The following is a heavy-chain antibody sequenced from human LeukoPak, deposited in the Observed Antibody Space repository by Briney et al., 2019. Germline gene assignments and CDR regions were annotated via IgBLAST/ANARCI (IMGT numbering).Heavy chain of an antibody. D-gene: IGHD3-22*01. J-gene: IGHJ4*02. CDR1: GGSISSYY. V-gene: IGHV4-4*07. Sequence: SETLSLTCTISGGSISSYYWTWIRQPAGKGLEWIGRIHTSGSTNYNPSLKSRVTMSGDTSKNQFSLKLSSVTAADTAVYYCARDRYYYDSSGYPFDYWGQGTLVTVSS. CDR3: ARDRYYYDSSGYPFDY. CDR2: IHTSGST.